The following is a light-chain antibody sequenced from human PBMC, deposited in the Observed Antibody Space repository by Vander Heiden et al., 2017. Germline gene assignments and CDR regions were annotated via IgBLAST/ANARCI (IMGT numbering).Light chain of an antibody. V-gene: IGKV1-9*01. CDR2: AAS. CDR1: QGISSY. CDR3: QQLNSYPIT. J-gene: IGKJ4*01. Sequence: DIQLTPSPSFLSASVGDRVTITCRASQGISSYLAWYQQKPGKAPKLLIYAASTLQSGVPSRFSGSGSGTEFTLTISSLQPEDFATYYCQQLNSYPITFGGETKVEIK.